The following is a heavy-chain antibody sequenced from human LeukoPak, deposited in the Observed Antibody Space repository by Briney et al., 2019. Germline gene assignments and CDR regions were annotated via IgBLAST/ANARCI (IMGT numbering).Heavy chain of an antibody. CDR1: GCTFTSYY. CDR2: INPSGGST. D-gene: IGHD4-17*01. Sequence: ASVKVSCKASGCTFTSYYMHWVRQAPGQGLEWMGIINPSGGSTSYAQKFQGRVTMTRDMSTSTVYMALSSLRSEDTAVYYCARESGGDTFDYWGQGTLVTVSS. V-gene: IGHV1-46*01. CDR3: ARESGGDTFDY. J-gene: IGHJ4*02.